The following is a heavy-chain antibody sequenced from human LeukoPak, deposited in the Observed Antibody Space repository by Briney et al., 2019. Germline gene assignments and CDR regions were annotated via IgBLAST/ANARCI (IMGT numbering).Heavy chain of an antibody. CDR1: GYTFTSYG. CDR2: ISAYNGNT. J-gene: IGHJ3*02. CDR3: ARDPPFLGPQLLWFGAPDAFDI. V-gene: IGHV1-18*01. D-gene: IGHD3-10*01. Sequence: ASVKVSCKASGYTFTSYGISWVQQAPGQGLEWMGWISAYNGNTNYAQKLQGRVTMTTDTSTSTAYMELRSLRSDDTAVYYCARDPPFLGPQLLWFGAPDAFDIWGQGTMVTVSS.